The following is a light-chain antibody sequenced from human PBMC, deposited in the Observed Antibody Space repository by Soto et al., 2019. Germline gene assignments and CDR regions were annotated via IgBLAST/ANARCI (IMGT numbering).Light chain of an antibody. V-gene: IGLV1-44*01. CDR1: SSNIGSYT. J-gene: IGLJ2*01. CDR3: AAWDDSLNGVA. CDR2: SSN. Sequence: QSVLTQPPSASGTPGQRVTISCSGSSSNIGSYTINWYQQLPGTAPKLLIYSSNQRPSGVPDRFSGSKSGTSASLAISGLQSEDEADYYCAAWDDSLNGVAFGGGTKL.